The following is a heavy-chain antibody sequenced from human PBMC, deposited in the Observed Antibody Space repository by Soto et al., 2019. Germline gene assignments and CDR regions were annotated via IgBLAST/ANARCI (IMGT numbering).Heavy chain of an antibody. CDR2: IYWDDDK. D-gene: IGHD6-13*01. V-gene: IGHV2-5*02. Sequence: QITLKESGPPLVKPTQTLTLTCTFSGFSLSTSGVGVGWIRQPPGKALEWLALIYWDDDKRYSPSLKSRLTITKDPSKNQVVLTMTNMDPVDTGTYYCAHRRQSSNWFNWFDPWGQGTLVTVSS. CDR3: AHRRQSSNWFNWFDP. CDR1: GFSLSTSGVG. J-gene: IGHJ5*02.